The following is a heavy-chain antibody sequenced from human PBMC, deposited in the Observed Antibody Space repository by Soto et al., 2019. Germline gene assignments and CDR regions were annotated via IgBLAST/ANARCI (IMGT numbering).Heavy chain of an antibody. D-gene: IGHD3-3*01. V-gene: IGHV1-3*01. CDR2: INAGNGNT. CDR1: GYTFTSCA. J-gene: IGHJ5*02. CDR3: ERAIWRGYMP. Sequence: ASVKVSCKASGYTFTSCAMHWVRQAPGQRLEWMGWINAGNGNTKYSQKFQGRVTITRDTSASTAYMELSSLRSEETAVYYCERAIWRGYMPWGQGTLVTVSS.